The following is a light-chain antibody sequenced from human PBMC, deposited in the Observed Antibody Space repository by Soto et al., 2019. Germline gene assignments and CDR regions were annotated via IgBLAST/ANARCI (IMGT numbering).Light chain of an antibody. Sequence: EIVLTQSPATLSLSPGERATLSCKTSQGVGNYLAWYQHKPGQAPKLLIYDASNRATGIPARFSGSGSGTDFTLTISSLEPEDCAVYYCQHRSDWPQLPFGGGTKVEIK. J-gene: IGKJ4*01. CDR2: DAS. V-gene: IGKV3-11*01. CDR1: QGVGNY. CDR3: QHRSDWPQLP.